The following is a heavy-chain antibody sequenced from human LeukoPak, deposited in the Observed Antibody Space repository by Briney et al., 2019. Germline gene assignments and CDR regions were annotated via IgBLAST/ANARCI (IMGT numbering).Heavy chain of an antibody. V-gene: IGHV1-69*04. CDR3: ARDDYCSGGSCYSSGS. CDR1: GGTFSSYA. D-gene: IGHD2-15*01. J-gene: IGHJ5*02. CDR2: IIPILGIA. Sequence: ASVKVSCKASGGTFSSYAISWVRQAPGQGLEWMGRIIPILGIANYAQKFQGRATITADKSTSTAYMELSSLRSEDTAVYYCARDDYCSGGSCYSSGSWGQGTLVTVSS.